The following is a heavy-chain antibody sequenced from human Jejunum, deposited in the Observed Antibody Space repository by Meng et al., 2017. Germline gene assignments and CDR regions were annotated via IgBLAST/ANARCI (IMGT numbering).Heavy chain of an antibody. CDR3: ARDQYGDFTIDF. CDR2: INRGGVV. CDR1: GFTFSRHD. Sequence: GGSLRLSCAASGFTFSRHDMNWVRQAPGKGLEWIAYINRGGVVHYRDSVEGRFTISRDNTKNSLSLQMNSLRVEDTAVYYCARDQYGDFTIDFWGQGTLVTVSS. J-gene: IGHJ4*02. V-gene: IGHV3-69-1*02. D-gene: IGHD4-17*01.